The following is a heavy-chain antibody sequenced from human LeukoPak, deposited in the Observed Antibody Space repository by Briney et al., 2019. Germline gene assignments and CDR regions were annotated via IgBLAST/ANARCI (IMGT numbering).Heavy chain of an antibody. D-gene: IGHD5-18*01. J-gene: IGHJ4*02. V-gene: IGHV3-74*01. CDR3: ARGGSDTAMAHDY. CDR2: INRGGSRT. CDR1: GFTFGNHW. Sequence: PGGSLGFSVEALGFTFGNHWRPGVGQAPGKGWMWVSRINRGGSRTDYADSVKGRFTISRDDAKNTLYLQLNSLRAEDTAVYFCARGGSDTAMAHDYWGQGTLVTVSS.